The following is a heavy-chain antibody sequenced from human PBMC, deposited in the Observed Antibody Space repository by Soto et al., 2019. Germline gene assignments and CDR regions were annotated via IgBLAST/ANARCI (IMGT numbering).Heavy chain of an antibody. CDR1: GHSFTSNW. D-gene: IGHD5-18*01. J-gene: IGHJ4*02. Sequence: PGGSLKISCKVSGHSFTSNWIGGVRQMPGKGLEWMGIIYPGDSDTRYSPSFQGQVTISADKSISTAYLQWSSLKASDTAMYYCARMVVNTALGYFDCWGQGTLVTVSS. CDR3: ARMVVNTALGYFDC. V-gene: IGHV5-51*01. CDR2: IYPGDSDT.